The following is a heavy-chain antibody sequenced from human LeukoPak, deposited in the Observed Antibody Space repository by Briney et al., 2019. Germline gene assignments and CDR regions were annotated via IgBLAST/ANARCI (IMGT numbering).Heavy chain of an antibody. Sequence: ASVKLSCKASGYIFSDNYIHWVRQAPGQGLEWMGWINPHSGGTNYAQKFQGWVTMTRDTSISTAYMELSRLRSDDTAVYYCARVMKATVRTSNFDYWGQGTLVTVSS. CDR3: ARVMKATVRTSNFDY. J-gene: IGHJ4*02. V-gene: IGHV1-2*04. CDR2: INPHSGGT. CDR1: GYIFSDNY. D-gene: IGHD4-17*01.